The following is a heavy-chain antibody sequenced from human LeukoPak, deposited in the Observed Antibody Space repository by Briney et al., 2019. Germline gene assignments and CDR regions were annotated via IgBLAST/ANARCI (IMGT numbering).Heavy chain of an antibody. J-gene: IGHJ5*02. CDR2: INTNTGNP. V-gene: IGHV7-4-1*02. CDR1: GYTFTSYA. D-gene: IGHD3-10*01. CDR3: ARGSVPTYGSGSYYRNWFDP. Sequence: RWASVKVSCKASGYTFTSYAMNWVRQAPGQGLEWMGWINTNTGNPTYAQGFTGRFVFSLDTSVSTAYLQISSLKAEDTAVYYCARGSVPTYGSGSYYRNWFDPWGQGTLVTVSS.